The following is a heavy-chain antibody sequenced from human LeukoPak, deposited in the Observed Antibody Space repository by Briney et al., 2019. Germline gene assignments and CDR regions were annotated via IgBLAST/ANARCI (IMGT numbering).Heavy chain of an antibody. Sequence: GGSLRLSCAASGFTFSSYSMNWVRQAPGKGLEWVSSISSSSSYIYYADSVKGRFTISRDNAKNSLYLQMNSLRAEDTAVYYCARDRSVYSSPTRYGMDVWGQGTTVTVSS. J-gene: IGHJ6*02. CDR3: ARDRSVYSSPTRYGMDV. CDR1: GFTFSSYS. CDR2: ISSSSSYI. V-gene: IGHV3-21*01. D-gene: IGHD4-11*01.